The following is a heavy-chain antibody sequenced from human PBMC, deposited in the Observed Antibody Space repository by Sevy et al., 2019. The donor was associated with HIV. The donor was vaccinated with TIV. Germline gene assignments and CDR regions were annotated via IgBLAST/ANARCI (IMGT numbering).Heavy chain of an antibody. CDR2: IKQDGSEK. CDR1: GFTFSSYW. CDR3: ARDRVYYYGSGSYTYYFDY. D-gene: IGHD3-10*01. V-gene: IGHV3-7*01. J-gene: IGHJ4*02. Sequence: GGSLRLSCAASGFTFSSYWMSWVRQAPGKGLEWVANIKQDGSEKYYVDSVKGRFTISRDNAKKSLYLQMNSLRAEDTAVYYCARDRVYYYGSGSYTYYFDYWGQGTLVTVSS.